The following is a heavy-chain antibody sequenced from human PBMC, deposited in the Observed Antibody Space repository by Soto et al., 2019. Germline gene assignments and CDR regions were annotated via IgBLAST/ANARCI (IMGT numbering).Heavy chain of an antibody. J-gene: IGHJ4*02. CDR2: IYYSGST. V-gene: IGHV4-39*01. D-gene: IGHD4-17*01. CDR3: ARADYGDYWYFDY. CDR1: GDSISSPAYY. Sequence: SETLSLTCTVSGDSISSPAYYGGWIRQPPGKGLEWIGSIYYSGSTYYNPSLKSRVTISVDTSKNQFSLRLSSVTAADTAVYYCARADYGDYWYFDYWGRGTLVTVSS.